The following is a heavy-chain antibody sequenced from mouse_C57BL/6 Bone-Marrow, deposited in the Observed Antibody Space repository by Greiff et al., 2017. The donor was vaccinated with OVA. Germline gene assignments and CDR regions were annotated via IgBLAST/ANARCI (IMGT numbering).Heavy chain of an antibody. CDR1: GFSLTSYG. CDR2: IWSGGST. J-gene: IGHJ1*01. CDR3: AIYDGYHFDV. D-gene: IGHD2-3*01. V-gene: IGHV2-2*02. Sequence: QVQLQQSGPGLVQPSQSLSITCTVSGFSLTSYGVHWVRQSPGKGLEWLGVIWSGGSTDYNAAFISRLSISKDNSKSQVFFKMNSLQANDTAIYYCAIYDGYHFDVWGAGTTVTVSS.